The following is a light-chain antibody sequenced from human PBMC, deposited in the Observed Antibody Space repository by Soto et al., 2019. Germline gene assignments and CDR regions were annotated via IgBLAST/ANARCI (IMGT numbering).Light chain of an antibody. CDR3: AAWDGSLNGWV. Sequence: QSVLTQPPSASGTPGQRVTISCSGSSSNIGSDTVKWYQQLPGTAPKLLIYGNNQRPSGVPDRFSGSKSGTSASLAISGLQSEDEADYYCAAWDGSLNGWVFGGGTQLTVL. V-gene: IGLV1-44*01. J-gene: IGLJ3*02. CDR2: GNN. CDR1: SSNIGSDT.